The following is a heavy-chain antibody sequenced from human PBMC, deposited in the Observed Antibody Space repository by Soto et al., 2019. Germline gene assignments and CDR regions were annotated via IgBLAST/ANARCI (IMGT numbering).Heavy chain of an antibody. J-gene: IGHJ4*02. CDR3: ATTDY. D-gene: IGHD1-1*01. CDR1: GFTFSGHA. CDR2: ISTDGSYR. V-gene: IGHV3-30-3*01. Sequence: PGGSLRLSCAASGFTFSGHAMHWVRQAPGKGLDWVAAISTDGSYRVYADSVTGRFTVSRDNSKNTLYLQMNSLRAEDTAVYYCATTDYWGQGTLVTVSS.